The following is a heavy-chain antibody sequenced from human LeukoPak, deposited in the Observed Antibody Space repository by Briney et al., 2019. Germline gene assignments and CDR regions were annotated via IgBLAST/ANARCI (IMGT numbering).Heavy chain of an antibody. D-gene: IGHD2-2*01. CDR1: GGTFSSYA. Sequence: SVKVSCRASGGTFSSYASSWVRQAPGQGLEWMGGIIPIFGTANYAQKFQGRVTITADESTSTAYMELSSLRSEDTAVYYCAGGQDIVVVPAAKGLDYYYYYMDVWGKGTTVTVSS. V-gene: IGHV1-69*13. J-gene: IGHJ6*03. CDR2: IIPIFGTA. CDR3: AGGQDIVVVPAAKGLDYYYYYMDV.